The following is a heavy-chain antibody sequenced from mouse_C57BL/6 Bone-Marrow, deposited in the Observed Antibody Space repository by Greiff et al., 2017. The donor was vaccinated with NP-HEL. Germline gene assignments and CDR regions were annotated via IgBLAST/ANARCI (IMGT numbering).Heavy chain of an antibody. V-gene: IGHV1-19*01. D-gene: IGHD1-1*01. J-gene: IGHJ1*03. CDR3: ADYGSSYGYWYFDV. CDR1: GYTFTDYY. CDR2: INPYNGGT. Sequence: EVKLVESGPVLVKPGASVKISCKASGYTFTDYYMNWVKQSHGKSLEWIGVINPYNGGTSYNQKFKGKATLTVDKSSSTAYMELNSLTSEDSAVYYCADYGSSYGYWYFDVWGTGTTVTVSS.